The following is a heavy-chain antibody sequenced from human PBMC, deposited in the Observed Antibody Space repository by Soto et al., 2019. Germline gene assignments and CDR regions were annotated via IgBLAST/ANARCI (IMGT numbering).Heavy chain of an antibody. J-gene: IGHJ6*02. V-gene: IGHV4-31*03. CDR3: ARDRYCSSTSCYRGGMDV. Sequence: PSETLSLTCTVSGGSISSGGYYWSWIRQHPGKGLEWIGYIYYSGSTYYNPSLKSRVTISVDTSKNQFSPKLSSVTAADTAVYYCARDRYCSSTSCYRGGMDVWGQGTTVTVSS. CDR2: IYYSGST. D-gene: IGHD2-2*01. CDR1: GGSISSGGYY.